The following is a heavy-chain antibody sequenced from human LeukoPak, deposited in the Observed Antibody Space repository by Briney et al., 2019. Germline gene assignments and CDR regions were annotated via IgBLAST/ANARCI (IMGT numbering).Heavy chain of an antibody. CDR3: ASSASGYSGYDLDYYYYGMDA. J-gene: IGHJ6*02. CDR2: INPNSGGT. CDR1: GYTFTGYY. D-gene: IGHD5-12*01. V-gene: IGHV1-2*02. Sequence: ASVKVSCKASGYTFTGYYMHWVRQAPGQGLEWMGWINPNSGGTNYAQKFQGRVTMTRDTSISTAYMELSRLRSDDTAVYYCASSASGYSGYDLDYYYYGMDAWGQGTTVTVSS.